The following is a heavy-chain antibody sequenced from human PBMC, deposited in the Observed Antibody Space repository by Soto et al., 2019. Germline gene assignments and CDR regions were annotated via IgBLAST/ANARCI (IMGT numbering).Heavy chain of an antibody. CDR3: AKDERYCSGGSCYPNYGMDV. CDR2: ISYDGSNK. V-gene: IGHV3-30*18. J-gene: IGHJ6*02. D-gene: IGHD2-15*01. CDR1: EFTFSSYG. Sequence: QVQLVASGGGVVRPGRSLRLSCAASEFTFSSYGMHWVRQAPGKGLEWVAVISYDGSNKYYADSVKGRFTISRDNSKNTLYLQMNSLRAEDTAVFYCAKDERYCSGGSCYPNYGMDVWGQGTTVTVSS.